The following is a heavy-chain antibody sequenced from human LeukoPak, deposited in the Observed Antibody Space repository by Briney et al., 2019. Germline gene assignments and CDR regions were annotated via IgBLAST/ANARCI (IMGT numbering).Heavy chain of an antibody. V-gene: IGHV4-31*03. Sequence: PSQTLSLTCTVSVGSISSGGYYWSWIRQHPGKGLEWIGYIHYSGSTYYNPSLKSRVTISVDTSKNQFSLKLSSVTAADTAVYYCAREGGSSSTYCDYWGQGTLVTVSS. J-gene: IGHJ4*02. CDR1: VGSISSGGYY. CDR3: AREGGSSSTYCDY. D-gene: IGHD6-6*01. CDR2: IHYSGST.